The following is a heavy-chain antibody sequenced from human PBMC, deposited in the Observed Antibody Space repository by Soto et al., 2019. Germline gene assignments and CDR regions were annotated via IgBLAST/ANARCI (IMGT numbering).Heavy chain of an antibody. Sequence: GGSLRLSCAASGFTFSSYGTHWVRQAPGKGLEWVAVISYDGSNKYYADSVKGRFTISRDNSKNTLYLQMNSLRAEDTAVYYCAKHGTVYDFWSGYYNYWGQGTLVTVYS. CDR1: GFTFSSYG. V-gene: IGHV3-30*18. CDR2: ISYDGSNK. CDR3: AKHGTVYDFWSGYYNY. J-gene: IGHJ4*02. D-gene: IGHD3-3*01.